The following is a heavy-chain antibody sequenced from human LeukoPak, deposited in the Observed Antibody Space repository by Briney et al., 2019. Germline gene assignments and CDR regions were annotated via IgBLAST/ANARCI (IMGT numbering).Heavy chain of an antibody. V-gene: IGHV1-69*13. CDR3: ASRRDGYNYFDWYFDL. CDR1: GGTFSSYA. Sequence: ASVKVSCKASGGTFSSYAISWVRQAPGQGLEWMGGIIPIFGTANYAQKFQGRVTITADESTSTAYMELSSLRSGDTAVYYCASRRDGYNYFDWYFDLWGRGTLVTVSS. D-gene: IGHD5-24*01. CDR2: IIPIFGTA. J-gene: IGHJ2*01.